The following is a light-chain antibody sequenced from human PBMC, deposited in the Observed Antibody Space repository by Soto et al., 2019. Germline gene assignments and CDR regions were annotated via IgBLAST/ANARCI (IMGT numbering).Light chain of an antibody. J-gene: IGKJ5*01. CDR2: GAS. V-gene: IGKV3-20*01. Sequence: EIVLTQSPGTLSLSPGERATLSYRASQGVTSNYLAWYQQRPGQAPRLLIYGASNRATGIPDRFSGGGSGTDFTLTISRLEPEDFAMYYCQQYGSSSPTTFGQGTRLEIE. CDR1: QGVTSNY. CDR3: QQYGSSSPTT.